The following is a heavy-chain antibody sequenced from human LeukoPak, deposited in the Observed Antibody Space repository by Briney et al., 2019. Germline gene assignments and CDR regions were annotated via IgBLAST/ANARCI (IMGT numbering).Heavy chain of an antibody. CDR3: VRRGDASSGWGDHDF. J-gene: IGHJ4*02. D-gene: IGHD6-19*01. CDR1: GFTFNRNA. Sequence: SGGSLRLSCAASGFTFNRNAISWVRQAPGEGLEWVSTIGGRGDKTFYADSVKGRFTISRDNSKNMVHLQMNSLTGEDTALYYCVRRGDASSGWGDHDFWGQGALVTVSS. V-gene: IGHV3-23*01. CDR2: IGGRGDKT.